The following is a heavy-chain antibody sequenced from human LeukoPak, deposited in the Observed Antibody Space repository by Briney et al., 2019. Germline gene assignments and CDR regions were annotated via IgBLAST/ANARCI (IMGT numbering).Heavy chain of an antibody. CDR1: GYTFTSSG. D-gene: IGHD2-2*01. Sequence: ASVKVSCKASGYTFTSSGISWVRQAPGQGLEWMGWISTHDVNTKYAQKLQGRVTLTTDTSTSTAYMELRSLRSDDTAVYYCAMDLGYCSSTTCDTFDYWGQGTLVTVSS. CDR3: AMDLGYCSSTTCDTFDY. J-gene: IGHJ4*02. CDR2: ISTHDVNT. V-gene: IGHV1-18*01.